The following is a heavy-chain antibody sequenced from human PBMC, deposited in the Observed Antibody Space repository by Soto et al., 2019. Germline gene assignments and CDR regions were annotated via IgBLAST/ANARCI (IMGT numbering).Heavy chain of an antibody. CDR1: GASFGTYY. V-gene: IGHV4-59*08. D-gene: IGHD3-9*01. Sequence: SETLSLTCAVSGASFGTYYWSWIRQPPGKGQEWIGSLYYSGKTNYNPSLESRVTISVNTSKNQFSLKLSSVTAADTALYYCAKQGVDFDYLFPRLFDYWGPGTLVTSPQ. CDR3: AKQGVDFDYLFPRLFDY. CDR2: LYYSGKT. J-gene: IGHJ4*02.